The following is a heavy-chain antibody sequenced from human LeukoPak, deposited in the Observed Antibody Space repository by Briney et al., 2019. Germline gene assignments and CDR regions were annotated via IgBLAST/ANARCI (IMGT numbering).Heavy chain of an antibody. Sequence: GSLRLSCAASGFTVSSNYMSWIRQPPGKGLEWIGYMYQSGSTNYNPSLKSRVTISADTSKNQFSLRLTSVTAADTAVYYCARDRELGYWGQGALVTVSS. V-gene: IGHV4-59*02. CDR2: MYQSGST. CDR3: ARDRELGY. D-gene: IGHD3-10*01. CDR1: GFTVSSNY. J-gene: IGHJ4*02.